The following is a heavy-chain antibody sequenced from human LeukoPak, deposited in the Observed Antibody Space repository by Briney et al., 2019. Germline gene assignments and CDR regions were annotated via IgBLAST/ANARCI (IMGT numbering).Heavy chain of an antibody. D-gene: IGHD5-18*01. CDR3: ARAFQLWSYNDAFDI. J-gene: IGHJ3*02. CDR2: INWNGGST. CDR1: GFIFDGYG. Sequence: GGSLSLSCAASGFIFDGYGVSWVRQAPGKGLEWVSGINWNGGSTGYADSVRGRFTISRDNAKNSLYLQMNSMRAHDTALYYCARAFQLWSYNDAFDIWGQGTMVTVSS. V-gene: IGHV3-20*04.